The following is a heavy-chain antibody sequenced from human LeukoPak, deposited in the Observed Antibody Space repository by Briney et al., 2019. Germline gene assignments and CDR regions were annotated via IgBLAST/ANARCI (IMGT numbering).Heavy chain of an antibody. D-gene: IGHD6-19*01. J-gene: IGHJ6*03. CDR1: GYSFTNYW. CDR2: IDPGDSDT. CDR3: ARQIAVVGDYYYMDV. V-gene: IGHV5-51*01. Sequence: GESLKISCKGFGYSFTNYWIGWVRQMPGKGLEWMGIIDPGDSDTRYSPPFQGQVTVSADKSISTAYLQWSSLKASDTAMYYCARQIAVVGDYYYMDVWGKGTTVTISS.